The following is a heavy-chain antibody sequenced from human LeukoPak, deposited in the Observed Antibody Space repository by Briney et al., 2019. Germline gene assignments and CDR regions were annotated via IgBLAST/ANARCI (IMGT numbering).Heavy chain of an antibody. V-gene: IGHV3-48*03. Sequence: PGGSLRLSCAASGFTFSSYEMNWVRQAPGKGLQWVSYISTSGSTIYYADFVKGRFTIFRDNAKNSLYLQMNSLRAEDTAVYYCARDVGRQDCTTTSCYGNWGQGTLVTVSS. CDR2: ISTSGSTI. CDR3: ARDVGRQDCTTTSCYGN. D-gene: IGHD2-2*01. CDR1: GFTFSSYE. J-gene: IGHJ4*02.